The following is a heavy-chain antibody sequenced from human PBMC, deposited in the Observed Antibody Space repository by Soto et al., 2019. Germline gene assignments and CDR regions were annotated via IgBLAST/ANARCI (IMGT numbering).Heavy chain of an antibody. J-gene: IGHJ4*02. Sequence: QVQPVESGGGVVQPERSLTLSCAASGFTFSSYGMHWVRQAPGKGLEWVAVIWHDGMNKYYADSVRGRFTISRDNSKNTLYLQMNSLRAEDTAVYYCARDRGSDDPIDYWGQGTLVTVSS. V-gene: IGHV3-33*01. D-gene: IGHD3-10*01. CDR3: ARDRGSDDPIDY. CDR1: GFTFSSYG. CDR2: IWHDGMNK.